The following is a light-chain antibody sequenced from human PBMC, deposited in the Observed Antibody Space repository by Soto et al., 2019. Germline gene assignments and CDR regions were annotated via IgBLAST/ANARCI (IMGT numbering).Light chain of an antibody. CDR1: QTISSW. V-gene: IGKV1-39*01. J-gene: IGKJ5*01. CDR2: AAS. CDR3: QQSSSTPIT. Sequence: DIQMTQSPSTLSGSVGDRVTITCRASQTISSWLAWYQQKPGKAPNLLIYAASSLQSGVPSRFSGSGSGTEFTLTISSLRPEDFASYYCQQSSSTPITFGQGTRLEIK.